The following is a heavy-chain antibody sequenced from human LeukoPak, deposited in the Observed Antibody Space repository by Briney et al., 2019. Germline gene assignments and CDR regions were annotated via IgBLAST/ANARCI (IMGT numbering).Heavy chain of an antibody. D-gene: IGHD6-13*01. CDR3: AGSSSWTDLNP. V-gene: IGHV4-59*01. CDR2: IYYSGST. Sequence: SETLSLTCTVSGGSISSYYWSWIRQPPGKGLEWIGYIYYSGSTNYNPSLKSRVTISVDTSKNQFSLKLSSVTAADTAVYYCAGSSSWTDLNPWGQGTLVTVSS. CDR1: GGSISSYY. J-gene: IGHJ5*02.